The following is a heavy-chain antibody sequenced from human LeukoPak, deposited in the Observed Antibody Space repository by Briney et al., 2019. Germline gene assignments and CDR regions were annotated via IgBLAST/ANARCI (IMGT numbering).Heavy chain of an antibody. CDR3: AREGILGSYYMDV. CDR1: SGSFRGYY. J-gene: IGHJ6*03. D-gene: IGHD2-15*01. V-gene: IGHV4-34*01. CDR2: INHSGNT. Sequence: PSETLSLTCAVYSGSFRGYYWSWIRQPPGKGLEWIGEINHSGNTNQNPSLKSRVTISVDTSKNQFSLKLSSVTAADTAVYYCAREGILGSYYMDVWGKGTTVTVSS.